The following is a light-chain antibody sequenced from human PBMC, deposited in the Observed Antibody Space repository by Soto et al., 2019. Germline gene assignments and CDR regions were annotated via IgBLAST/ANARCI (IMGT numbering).Light chain of an antibody. CDR3: QSYDSNNWV. J-gene: IGLJ3*02. Sequence: NFMLTQPHSVSESPGKTVTISCTRSSDSIASNYVQCFQQRPGSAPTTVIYENNQRPSGVPDRFSGSIDSSSNSASLTISGLKTEDEADYYCQSYDSNNWVFGGGTQLTVL. CDR2: ENN. V-gene: IGLV6-57*03. CDR1: SDSIASNY.